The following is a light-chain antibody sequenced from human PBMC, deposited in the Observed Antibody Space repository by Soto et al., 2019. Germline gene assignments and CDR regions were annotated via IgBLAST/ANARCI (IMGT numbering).Light chain of an antibody. J-gene: IGKJ1*01. CDR1: QSVRGN. V-gene: IGKV3-15*01. CDR3: QQYNNWPSIT. Sequence: EIVMTQSPATLSVSPGERATLSCMASQSVRGNLAWYQQKPGQSPRLLIYGASSRATGIPVRFSGSGSGTEFTLTISSLQSEDFAVYYCQQYNNWPSITFGQGTKVDIK. CDR2: GAS.